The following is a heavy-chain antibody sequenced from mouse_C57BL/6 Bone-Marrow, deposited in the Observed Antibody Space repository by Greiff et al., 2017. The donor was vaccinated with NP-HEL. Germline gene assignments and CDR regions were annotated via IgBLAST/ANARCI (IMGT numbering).Heavy chain of an antibody. Sequence: VQLQQSGAELARPGASVKLSCKASGYTFTSYGISWVKQRTGQGLEWIGEIYPRSGNTYYNEKFKGKATLTADKSSSTAYMELRSLTSEDAAVYFCARDYSRFAYWGQGTLVTVSA. D-gene: IGHD1-1*01. J-gene: IGHJ3*01. CDR2: IYPRSGNT. V-gene: IGHV1-81*01. CDR3: ARDYSRFAY. CDR1: GYTFTSYG.